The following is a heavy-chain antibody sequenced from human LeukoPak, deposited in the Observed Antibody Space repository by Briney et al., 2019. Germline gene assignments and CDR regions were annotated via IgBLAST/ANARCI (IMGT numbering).Heavy chain of an antibody. CDR2: ISSDGSNT. D-gene: IGHD4-17*01. CDR1: GFTFSRYW. Sequence: GGSLRLSRAASGFTFSRYWMHWVRQAPGKGLAWVSRISSDGSNTNYADSVKGRFTISRDNAKNTLYLQMDSLTAEDTAVYYCVSRNYGSSPFDYWGQGTLVTVSS. J-gene: IGHJ4*02. CDR3: VSRNYGSSPFDY. V-gene: IGHV3-74*01.